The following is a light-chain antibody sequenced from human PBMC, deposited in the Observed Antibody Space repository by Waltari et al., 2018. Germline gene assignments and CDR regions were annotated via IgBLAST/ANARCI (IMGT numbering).Light chain of an antibody. CDR3: QQRSNWPPYT. J-gene: IGKJ2*01. CDR2: DAS. V-gene: IGKV3-11*01. CDR1: QSVSSY. Sequence: EILLPQSPATLSLSPGERATLSCRASQSVSSYLAWYQQKPGQAPRLLIYDASNRATGIPARFSVSGSGTDFTLTISSLEPEDFAVYYCQQRSNWPPYTFGQGTKLEIK.